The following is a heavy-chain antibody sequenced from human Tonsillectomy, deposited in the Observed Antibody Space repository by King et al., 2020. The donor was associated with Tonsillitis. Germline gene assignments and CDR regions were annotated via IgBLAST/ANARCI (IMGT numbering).Heavy chain of an antibody. J-gene: IGHJ4*02. CDR1: GFTFTSYW. CDR3: ARGGSGYSYGAFDD. CDR2: INGDGSST. Sequence: VQLVESGGGSVQPGESLRLSCAASGFTFTSYWMHWVRQAPGEGLVWVSRINGDGSSTTYAGSVKGRFTISRDSAKNTLYLHMNSLRAEDTAVYYCARGGSGYSYGAFDDWGQGTLVTVSS. V-gene: IGHV3-74*01. D-gene: IGHD5-18*01.